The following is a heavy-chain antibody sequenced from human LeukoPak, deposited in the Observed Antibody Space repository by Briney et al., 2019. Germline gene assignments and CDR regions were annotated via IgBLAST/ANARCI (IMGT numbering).Heavy chain of an antibody. CDR1: GGSFSGYY. D-gene: IGHD6-13*01. CDR3: ARGDSSSWLFDY. Sequence: SETLSLTCAVYGGSFSGYYWSWIRQPPGKGLEWIGEINHSGSTNYNPSLKSRVTISVGTSKNQFSLKLSSVTAADTAVYYCARGDSSSWLFDYWGRGTLVTVSS. CDR2: INHSGST. J-gene: IGHJ4*02. V-gene: IGHV4-34*01.